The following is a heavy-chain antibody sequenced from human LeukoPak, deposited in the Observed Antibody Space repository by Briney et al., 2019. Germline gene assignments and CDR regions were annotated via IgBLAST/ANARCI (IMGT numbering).Heavy chain of an antibody. D-gene: IGHD6-13*01. V-gene: IGHV4-59*11. J-gene: IGHJ4*02. CDR3: ASRPAGTTWYGIFDY. CDR1: GSSINSHY. Sequence: SETLSLTCTVSGSSINSHYWSWIRQPPGKRLEWIGYIFNRGSTNYNPSLRSRVSMSVDTSRDQYSLRLSSVTAADTAIYYCASRPAGTTWYGIFDYWSQGTLVTVSS. CDR2: IFNRGST.